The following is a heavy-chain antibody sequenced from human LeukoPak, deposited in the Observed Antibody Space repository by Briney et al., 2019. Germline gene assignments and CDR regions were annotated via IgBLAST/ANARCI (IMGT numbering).Heavy chain of an antibody. Sequence: SETLSLTCTVSGYSISSGYYWGWIRQPPGKGLEWIGSIYHSGSTYYNPSLKSRVTISVDTSKNQFSLKLSSVTAADTAVYYCVRVGIAAAQSWFDPWGQGTLVTVSS. V-gene: IGHV4-38-2*02. CDR3: VRVGIAAAQSWFDP. CDR2: IYHSGST. J-gene: IGHJ5*02. CDR1: GYSISSGYY. D-gene: IGHD6-13*01.